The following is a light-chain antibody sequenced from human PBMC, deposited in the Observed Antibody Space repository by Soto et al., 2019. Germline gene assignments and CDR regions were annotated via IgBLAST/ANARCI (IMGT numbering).Light chain of an antibody. V-gene: IGKV1-13*02. CDR3: QQFNTYPIT. CDR2: DVS. J-gene: IGKJ5*01. CDR1: QDIRGA. Sequence: AIQLTQSPSSLSASVGDRVTITCRASQDIRGALAWYQQKPGKPPKLLIFDVSGLQSGVPSRFSGSGSGTDFTLTISSLQPEDFATYYCQQFNTYPITFGQGTRLEIK.